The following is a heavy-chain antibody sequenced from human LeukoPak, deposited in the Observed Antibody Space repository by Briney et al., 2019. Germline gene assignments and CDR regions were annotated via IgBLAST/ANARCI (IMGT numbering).Heavy chain of an antibody. CDR3: ARYLRKQLDDYYYYGMDV. CDR1: GGSISSYY. Sequence: SETLSLNCTVSGGSISSYYWSWIRQPPGKGLEWIGYIYYSGSTNYNPSLKSRVTISVDTSKNQFSLKLSSVTAADTAVYYCARYLRKQLDDYYYYGMDVWGQGTTVTVSS. CDR2: IYYSGST. J-gene: IGHJ6*02. V-gene: IGHV4-59*01. D-gene: IGHD6-13*01.